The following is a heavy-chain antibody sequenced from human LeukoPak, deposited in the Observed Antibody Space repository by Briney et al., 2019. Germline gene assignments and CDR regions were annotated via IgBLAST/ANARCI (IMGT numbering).Heavy chain of an antibody. V-gene: IGHV3-7*01. CDR3: ARGGRKQQLAQDRNDY. Sequence: GGSLRLSCAASGFTFSSYGMHWVRQAPGKGLEWVANVKQDGSEKYYVDSVKGRFTISRDNAKNSLYLQMNSLRAEDTAVYYCARGGRKQQLAQDRNDYWGQGTLVTVSS. J-gene: IGHJ4*02. CDR2: VKQDGSEK. D-gene: IGHD6-13*01. CDR1: GFTFSSYG.